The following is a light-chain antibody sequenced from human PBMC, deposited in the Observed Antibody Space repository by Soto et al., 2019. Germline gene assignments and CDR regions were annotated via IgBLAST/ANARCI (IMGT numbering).Light chain of an antibody. Sequence: DTQMTQSPSTLSASVGDRVTITCRASQSISSWLAWYQQKPGKAPKLLIFKASTLHSGVPSSFSGRGSGTEFTLTISSLQPDYFATYYSQQYDSYPLTFGEGTKMEIK. CDR3: QQYDSYPLT. J-gene: IGKJ4*01. CDR2: KAS. V-gene: IGKV1-5*03. CDR1: QSISSW.